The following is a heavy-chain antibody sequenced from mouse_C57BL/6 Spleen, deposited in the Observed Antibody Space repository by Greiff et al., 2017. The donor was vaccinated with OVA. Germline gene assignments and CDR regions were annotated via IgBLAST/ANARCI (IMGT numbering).Heavy chain of an antibody. CDR3: ARASTTVVAHYAMDY. V-gene: IGHV1-82*01. CDR1: GYAFSSSW. CDR2: INPGDGDT. Sequence: VQLQQSGPELVKPGASVKISCKASGYAFSSSWMNWVKQRPGQGLEWIGRINPGDGDTNYNGKFKGKATLTADTSSSTAYMQLSSLTSEDSAVYFCARASTTVVAHYAMDYWGQGTSVTVSS. J-gene: IGHJ4*01. D-gene: IGHD1-1*01.